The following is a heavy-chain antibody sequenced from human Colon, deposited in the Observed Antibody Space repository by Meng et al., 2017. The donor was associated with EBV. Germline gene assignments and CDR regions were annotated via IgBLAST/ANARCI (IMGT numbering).Heavy chain of an antibody. CDR1: GGSFSGYV. D-gene: IGHD3-9*01. V-gene: IGHV4-34*01. J-gene: IGHJ4*02. CDR3: ARVPTTGYKDH. Sequence: QVLAPPLGAGLLKLSETLSLTCTVNGGSFSGYVWSWVRQPPGKGMEWIGEVSHPGSANYNPSLKSRVTISVDASEKQFSPRLTSVTAADSAVYYCARVPTTGYKDHWGQGTLVTVSS. CDR2: VSHPGSA.